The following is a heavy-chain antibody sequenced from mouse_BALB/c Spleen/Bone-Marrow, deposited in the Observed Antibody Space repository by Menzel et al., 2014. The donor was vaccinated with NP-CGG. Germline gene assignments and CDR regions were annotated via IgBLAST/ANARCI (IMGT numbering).Heavy chain of an antibody. CDR3: ARHRDAMDY. CDR2: ISSGGSYT. J-gene: IGHJ4*01. D-gene: IGHD3-3*01. V-gene: IGHV5-6*01. Sequence: EVKLVESGGDLVKPGGSLKLSCAASGFTFSSYGMSWVRQTPDKRQEWVATISSGGSYTYYPDSVKGRFTISRDNAKNTLYLQMSSLKSEDTAMYYCARHRDAMDYWGQGTSVTVSS. CDR1: GFTFSSYG.